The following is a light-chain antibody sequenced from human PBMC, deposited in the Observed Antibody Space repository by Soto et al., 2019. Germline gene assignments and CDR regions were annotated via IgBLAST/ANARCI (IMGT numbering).Light chain of an antibody. V-gene: IGKV1-5*03. CDR2: KAS. CDR1: QSISSW. Sequence: DIQMTQSPSTLSASVGDRLTITCRASQSISSWLAWYQQKPGKAPKLLIYKASSLESGVPSRFSGRGSGTEFTLTISRLQTDDFATYYCQQYNSYPITFGQGTRRENK. J-gene: IGKJ5*01. CDR3: QQYNSYPIT.